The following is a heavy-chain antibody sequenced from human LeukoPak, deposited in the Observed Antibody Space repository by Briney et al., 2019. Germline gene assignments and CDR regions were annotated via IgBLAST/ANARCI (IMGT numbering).Heavy chain of an antibody. CDR1: GGSISSSSYY. Sequence: KPSETLSLTCTVSGGSISSSSYYWGWIRQPPGKGLEGIGSIYYSGSTNYNPSLKSRVTISVDTSKNQFSLKLSSVTAADTAVYYCARVPRLSKRQGKYSSGEGSHAFDIWGQGTMVTVSS. D-gene: IGHD6-19*01. J-gene: IGHJ3*02. CDR3: ARVPRLSKRQGKYSSGEGSHAFDI. V-gene: IGHV4-39*07. CDR2: IYYSGST.